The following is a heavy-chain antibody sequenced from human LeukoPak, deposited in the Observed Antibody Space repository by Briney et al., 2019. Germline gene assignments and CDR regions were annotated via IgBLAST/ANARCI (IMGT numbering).Heavy chain of an antibody. Sequence: GGSLRLSCAASGFTFSSYEMNWVRQAPGKGLEWVSYISSSGSTIYYADSVKGRFTISRDNAKNSLYLQMNSLRAEDTAVYYCAREYFRHYYMDVWGKGTTVTISS. CDR1: GFTFSSYE. V-gene: IGHV3-48*03. CDR3: AREYFRHYYMDV. CDR2: ISSSGSTI. J-gene: IGHJ6*03. D-gene: IGHD2/OR15-2a*01.